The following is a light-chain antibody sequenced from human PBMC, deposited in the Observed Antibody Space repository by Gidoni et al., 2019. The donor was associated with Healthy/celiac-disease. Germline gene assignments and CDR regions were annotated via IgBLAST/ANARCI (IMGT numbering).Light chain of an antibody. CDR2: GNS. Sequence: QSVLTQPPSVSGAPGQRVTISCTGSSSNTGAGYDVHWYPQLPGTAPKLLIYGNSNRPSGVPDRFSGSKSGTSASLAITGLQAEDEADYYCQSYDSSLSGSTVFGGGTKLTVL. J-gene: IGLJ3*02. CDR3: QSYDSSLSGSTV. CDR1: SSNTGAGYD. V-gene: IGLV1-40*01.